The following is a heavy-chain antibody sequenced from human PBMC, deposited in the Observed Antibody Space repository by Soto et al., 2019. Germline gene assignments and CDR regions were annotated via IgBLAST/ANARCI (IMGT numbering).Heavy chain of an antibody. CDR3: ARDQVPYYSSSWYCDY. CDR2: INNDGIGT. CDR1: GFIFRNYW. J-gene: IGHJ4*02. V-gene: IGHV3-74*01. D-gene: IGHD6-13*01. Sequence: GSLRLSCTASGFIFRNYWMHWVRQAPGKGLEWISRINNDGIGTFYADSVKGRFTISRDNSKNTLYLQMNSLRAEDTAVYYCARDQVPYYSSSWYCDYWGQGTLVTVSS.